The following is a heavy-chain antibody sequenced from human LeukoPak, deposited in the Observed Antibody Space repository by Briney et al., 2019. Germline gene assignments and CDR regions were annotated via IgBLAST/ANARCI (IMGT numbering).Heavy chain of an antibody. V-gene: IGHV3-23*01. J-gene: IGHJ6*03. CDR2: ISGSGGST. CDR1: GFTFSSYA. CDR3: AKGPLNWYYYYYMDV. D-gene: IGHD3-16*01. Sequence: GGSLRLSCAASGFTFSSYAMSWVRQAPGKGLEWVSAISGSGGSTYYADSVKGRFTISRDNSKNTLYLQINSLRAEDTAVYYCAKGPLNWYYYYYMDVWGKGTTVTVSS.